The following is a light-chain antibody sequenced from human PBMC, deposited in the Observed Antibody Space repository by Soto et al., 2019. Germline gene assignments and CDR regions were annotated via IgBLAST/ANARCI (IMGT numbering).Light chain of an antibody. CDR2: DVN. Sequence: QSVLTQPASVSGSPGQLIAISCIGTSSDVGAYNYVSWYQQNPGKAPKLVIYDVNNRPSGGSNLFSGSKSGNTASLTISGLQAEDEGDYYCGSYTTSGSVVFGGGTKGTVL. J-gene: IGLJ2*01. V-gene: IGLV2-14*03. CDR1: SSDVGAYNY. CDR3: GSYTTSGSVV.